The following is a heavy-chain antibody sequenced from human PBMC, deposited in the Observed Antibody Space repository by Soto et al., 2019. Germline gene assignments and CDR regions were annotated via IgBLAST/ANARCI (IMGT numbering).Heavy chain of an antibody. CDR1: GGSISSGGYY. V-gene: IGHV4-31*03. CDR3: AREVGDYYGSGRYYGMDV. J-gene: IGHJ6*02. Sequence: QVQLQESGPGLVKPSQTLYLTCTVSGGSISSGGYYWSWIRQHPGKGLEWIGYIYYSGSTYYNPSLKSRVTISVDTSKNQFSLKLSSVTAADTAVYYCAREVGDYYGSGRYYGMDVWGQGTTVTVSS. CDR2: IYYSGST. D-gene: IGHD3-10*01.